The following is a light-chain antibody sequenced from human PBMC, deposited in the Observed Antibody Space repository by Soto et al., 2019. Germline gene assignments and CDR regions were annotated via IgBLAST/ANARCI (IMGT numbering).Light chain of an antibody. CDR1: QSISIY. CDR2: AAS. V-gene: IGKV1-39*01. Sequence: DIQMTQSPSSLSASIGDRLTITCRASQSISIYLNWYQQKPGKAPKLLIYAASSLQSGVPSRFSGSGSGTDFTLTISSLQPEDFATYYCQQTYNTPQTFGQGTKVDIK. CDR3: QQTYNTPQT. J-gene: IGKJ1*01.